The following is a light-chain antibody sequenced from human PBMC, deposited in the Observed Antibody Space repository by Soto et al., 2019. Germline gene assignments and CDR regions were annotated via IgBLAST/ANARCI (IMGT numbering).Light chain of an antibody. CDR1: QSVLYSSNNKNY. J-gene: IGKJ4*01. CDR2: WAS. V-gene: IGKV4-1*01. CDR3: QQYYSSPLT. Sequence: DFVMTQSPDSLAVPLGERATINCKSSQSVLYSSNNKNYLAWYQQKPGQPPKLLIYWASTRESGVPDRFSGSGSGTDFTLTISSLQAEDVAVYSCQQYYSSPLTFGGGTKV.